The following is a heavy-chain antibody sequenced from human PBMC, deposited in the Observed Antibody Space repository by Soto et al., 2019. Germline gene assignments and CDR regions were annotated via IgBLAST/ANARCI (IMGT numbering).Heavy chain of an antibody. J-gene: IGHJ4*02. D-gene: IGHD3-22*01. CDR3: ARDGSGTMIVVGTDFDY. CDR2: ISAYNGNT. V-gene: IGHV1-18*01. Sequence: QVQLVQSGAEVKKPGASVKVSCKASGYTFTSYGISWVRQAPVQGLEWRGWISAYNGNTNYAQKLQGRVTMTTDTTTSTAYMELRSLRSDETAVYYYARDGSGTMIVVGTDFDYWGQGTLVTVSS. CDR1: GYTFTSYG.